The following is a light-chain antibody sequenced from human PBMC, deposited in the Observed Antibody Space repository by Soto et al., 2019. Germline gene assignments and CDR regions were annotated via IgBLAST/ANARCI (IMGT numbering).Light chain of an antibody. J-gene: IGLJ2*01. Sequence: QSALTQPASVSGSPGQSITISCTGTSSDVGGYNYVSWYQQHPGKAPKLMIYEVNKRPSGVSFRFSGSKSGSTASLTISGLQAEDEADYYCSSYTSTNTLVFGGGTKLTVL. V-gene: IGLV2-14*01. CDR2: EVN. CDR3: SSYTSTNTLV. CDR1: SSDVGGYNY.